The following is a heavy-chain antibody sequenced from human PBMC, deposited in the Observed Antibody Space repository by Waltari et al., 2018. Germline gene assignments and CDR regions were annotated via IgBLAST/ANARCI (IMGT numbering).Heavy chain of an antibody. Sequence: FSPVWMQGVREGRGKGLVWVSRINSCGSRRNYDDLVRGRFTISRDNARNTLHLQMNSRRVEDTAVYYCGTLEAVASWGQGTLVTVSS. CDR2: INSCGSRR. CDR1: FSPVW. V-gene: IGHV3-74*01. CDR3: GTLEAVAS. J-gene: IGHJ5*02.